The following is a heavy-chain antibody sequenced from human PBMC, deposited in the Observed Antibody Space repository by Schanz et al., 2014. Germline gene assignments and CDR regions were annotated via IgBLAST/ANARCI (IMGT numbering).Heavy chain of an antibody. CDR3: ASGMVRGVTDY. V-gene: IGHV1-2*06. CDR2: INPNSGGT. CDR1: GNTITKFA. Sequence: QVLLVQSGAEVKQPGASVRLSCKVSGNTITKFAMHWVRQAPGKGLEWMGRINPNSGGTNYAQKFQGRVTMTRDTSISTAYMELSRLRSDDTAVYYCASGMVRGVTDYWGQGTLVTVSS. D-gene: IGHD3-10*01. J-gene: IGHJ4*02.